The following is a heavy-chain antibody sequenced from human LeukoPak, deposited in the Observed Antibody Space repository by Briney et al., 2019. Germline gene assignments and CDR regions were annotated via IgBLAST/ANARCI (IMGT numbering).Heavy chain of an antibody. CDR2: ISGGGGST. CDR1: GFTFSTYA. Sequence: GGSLRLSCAASGFTFSTYAMSWVRQAPGKGLEWVSSISGGGGSTNYADSVKGRFTISRDNSKNTLDLQMHSLRAEDTAVYYCAKSQTVYSSSDCWGQGTLVTVSS. V-gene: IGHV3-23*01. J-gene: IGHJ4*02. CDR3: AKSQTVYSSSDC. D-gene: IGHD6-6*01.